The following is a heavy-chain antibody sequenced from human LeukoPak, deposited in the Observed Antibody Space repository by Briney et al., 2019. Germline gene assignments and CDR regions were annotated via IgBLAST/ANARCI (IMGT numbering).Heavy chain of an antibody. D-gene: IGHD3-9*01. J-gene: IGHJ4*02. V-gene: IGHV3-15*01. Sequence: GGSLRLSCAASGFTFNNAWMTWVRQAPGKGLEWLGRIKSKTDGGTTDYAAPVKGRFTISRDVSKNTLYLQMNSLKTEDTAVYYCTTQGTGYYYFDYWGQGTLVTVSS. CDR3: TTQGTGYYYFDY. CDR2: IKSKTDGGTT. CDR1: GFTFNNAW.